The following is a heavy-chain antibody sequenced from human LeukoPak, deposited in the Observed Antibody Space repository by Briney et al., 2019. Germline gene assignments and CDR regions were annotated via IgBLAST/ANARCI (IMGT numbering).Heavy chain of an antibody. J-gene: IGHJ4*02. CDR2: TSPDEGLK. D-gene: IGHD1-26*01. Sequence: GGSLRLSCAASGFTVSSNYMSWVRQAPGKGLEWVAVTSPDEGLKFYGDSVKGRFTISRDNSKNTMYLQMNNLREEDTVVYYCTRDPILGAPDYFDYWGQGTLVTVSS. V-gene: IGHV3-30*03. CDR3: TRDPILGAPDYFDY. CDR1: GFTVSSNY.